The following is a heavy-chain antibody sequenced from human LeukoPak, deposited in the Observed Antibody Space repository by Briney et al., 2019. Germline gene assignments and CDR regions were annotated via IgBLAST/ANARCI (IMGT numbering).Heavy chain of an antibody. CDR1: GYSFTSYW. V-gene: IGHV5-51*01. D-gene: IGHD3-10*01. J-gene: IGHJ6*02. Sequence: GESLQISCEASGYSFTSYWIGWVRQLPGKGLEWMGIIYPGDSDYTSSPSFQGTVTVSADKSIITPYLQWSSLKASVTAMYYCARLHFGENRNGMDVWGQGTMVTVSS. CDR2: IYPGDSDY. CDR3: ARLHFGENRNGMDV.